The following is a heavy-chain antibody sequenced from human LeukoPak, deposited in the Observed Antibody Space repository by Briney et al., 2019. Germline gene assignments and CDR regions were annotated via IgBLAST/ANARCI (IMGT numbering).Heavy chain of an antibody. Sequence: PSETLSLTCTVSGGSISSYYWSWIRQPPGKGLEWIGYIYYSGSTNYNPSLKSRVTISVDTSKNQFSLKLSSVTAADTAVYYCARLPADYYDSSGYYPPPAGWFDPWGQGTLVTVSS. J-gene: IGHJ5*02. V-gene: IGHV4-59*01. D-gene: IGHD3-22*01. CDR2: IYYSGST. CDR3: ARLPADYYDSSGYYPPPAGWFDP. CDR1: GGSISSYY.